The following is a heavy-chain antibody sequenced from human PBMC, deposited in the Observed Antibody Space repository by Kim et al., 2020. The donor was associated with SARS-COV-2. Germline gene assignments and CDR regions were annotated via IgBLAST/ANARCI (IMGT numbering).Heavy chain of an antibody. V-gene: IGHV4-34*01. CDR1: GGSFSGYY. D-gene: IGHD2-21*01. Sequence: SETLSLTCAVYGGSFSGYYWSWIRQPPGKGLEWIGEINHSGSTNYNPSLKSRVTISVDTSKNQFSLKLSSVTAADTAVYYCARGNGDSYFDYWGQGTLVTVSS. CDR3: ARGNGDSYFDY. CDR2: INHSGST. J-gene: IGHJ4*02.